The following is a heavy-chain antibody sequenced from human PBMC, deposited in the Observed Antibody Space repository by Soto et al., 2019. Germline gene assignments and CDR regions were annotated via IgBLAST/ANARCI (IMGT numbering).Heavy chain of an antibody. J-gene: IGHJ5*02. Sequence: VSGGSISKFYWSWIRKTAGKGLEWMGRVYATGTTDYNPSLRSRVAMSVDISKKTFSLRLTSVTAADTGVYYCVRDGSKTLRDWFDPWGQGKLVTSPQ. D-gene: IGHD4-17*01. V-gene: IGHV4-4*07. CDR3: VRDGSKTLRDWFDP. CDR1: GGSISKFY. CDR2: VYATGTT.